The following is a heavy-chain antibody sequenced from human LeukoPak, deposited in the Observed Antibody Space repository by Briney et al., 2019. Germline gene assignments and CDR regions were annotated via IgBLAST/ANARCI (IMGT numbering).Heavy chain of an antibody. Sequence: ASVKVSCKASGYAFTGSYMHWVRQAPGQGLEWMGWINPNSGGTNYAQKFQGRVTMTRDTSISTAYMELSRLRSDDTAVYYCARVSGYDSSGHDAFDIWGQGTMVTVSS. CDR1: GYAFTGSY. CDR3: ARVSGYDSSGHDAFDI. J-gene: IGHJ3*02. CDR2: INPNSGGT. D-gene: IGHD3-22*01. V-gene: IGHV1-2*02.